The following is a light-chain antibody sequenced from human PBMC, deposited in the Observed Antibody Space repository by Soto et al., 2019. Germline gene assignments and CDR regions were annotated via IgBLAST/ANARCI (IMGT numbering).Light chain of an antibody. Sequence: QSALTQPASVSGSPGQSITISCTGTSSDVGAYKYVSWYQQHPGKAPKLMIYEVSNRPSGVSNRLSGSKSGNTASVTISGLQAEDEADYYCSSYTSTNTQVFGTGTKVTVL. CDR3: SSYTSTNTQV. CDR1: SSDVGAYKY. CDR2: EVS. V-gene: IGLV2-14*01. J-gene: IGLJ1*01.